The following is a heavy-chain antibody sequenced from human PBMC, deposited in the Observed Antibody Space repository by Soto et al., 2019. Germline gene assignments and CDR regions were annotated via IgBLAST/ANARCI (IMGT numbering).Heavy chain of an antibody. Sequence: PSETLSLTCTVSGGSISSYYLSWMRQPPGKGLEWIGYIYYSGSTNYNPSLKSRVTISVDTSKNQFSLKLSSVTAADTAVYYCARGDYAGYYYYYGMDVWGQGTTVTVSS. J-gene: IGHJ6*02. CDR1: GGSISSYY. V-gene: IGHV4-59*01. CDR2: IYYSGST. CDR3: ARGDYAGYYYYYGMDV. D-gene: IGHD4-17*01.